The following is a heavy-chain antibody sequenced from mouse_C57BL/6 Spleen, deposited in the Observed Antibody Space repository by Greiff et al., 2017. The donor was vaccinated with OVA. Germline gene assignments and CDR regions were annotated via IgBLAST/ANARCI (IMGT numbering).Heavy chain of an antibody. Sequence: QVQLKESGPELVKPGASVKISCKASGYAFSSSWMNWVKQRPGKGLEWIGRIYPGDGATNYTGQFNGQATLTADKSSSTAYMQLSSLTSEDSAVSFCARSPFITTVVHFDYWGQGTTLTVSS. J-gene: IGHJ2*01. CDR2: IYPGDGAT. CDR1: GYAFSSSW. V-gene: IGHV1-82*01. D-gene: IGHD1-1*01. CDR3: ARSPFITTVVHFDY.